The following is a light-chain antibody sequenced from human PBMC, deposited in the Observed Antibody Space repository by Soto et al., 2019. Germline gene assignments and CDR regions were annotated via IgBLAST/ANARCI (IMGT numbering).Light chain of an antibody. V-gene: IGLV1-40*01. CDR1: SSNIGAGYD. Sequence: QSVLTQPPSVSGAPGQRVTISCTGSSSNIGAGYDVHWYQQLPGTATKLLIYGNSNRPSGVPDRFSGSKSGTSASLAITGLQAEDEADYYCQSYDSSLSVHYVFGTGTKLTVL. J-gene: IGLJ1*01. CDR3: QSYDSSLSVHYV. CDR2: GNS.